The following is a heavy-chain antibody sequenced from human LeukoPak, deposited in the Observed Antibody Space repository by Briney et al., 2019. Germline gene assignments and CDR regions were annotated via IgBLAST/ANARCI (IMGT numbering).Heavy chain of an antibody. CDR1: GFTFSSNY. CDR2: IKEDGSAK. CDR3: ARVLTYYDFWSGYGGAFDI. Sequence: PGGALRLSCAASGFTFSSNYMSWVRQAPGKGLEGVANIKEDGSAKYYVDSVKGRFTISRDNAKNSVYLQMNSLRADDTAVYYCARVLTYYDFWSGYGGAFDIWGQGTMVTVSS. D-gene: IGHD3-3*01. V-gene: IGHV3-7*01. J-gene: IGHJ3*02.